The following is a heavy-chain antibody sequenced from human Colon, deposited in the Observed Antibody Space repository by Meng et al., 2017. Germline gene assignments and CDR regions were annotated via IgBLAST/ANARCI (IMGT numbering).Heavy chain of an antibody. V-gene: IGHV7-4-1*02. J-gene: IGHJ4*02. CDR3: ATAVTTVPFDS. D-gene: IGHD4-17*01. CDR2: INTYNGQS. Sequence: SVKVSCKASGYDFTNYAMNWVRQAPGQGLEWVGWINTYNGQSTYAQGFAGRFVFSFDTSVSTAYLHISNLQAEDTAVYYCATAVTTVPFDSWGQGTLVTVSS. CDR1: GYDFTNYA.